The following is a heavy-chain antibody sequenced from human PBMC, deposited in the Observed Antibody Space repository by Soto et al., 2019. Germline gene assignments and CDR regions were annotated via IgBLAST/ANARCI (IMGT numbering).Heavy chain of an antibody. Sequence: QVQLVESGGRVVQPGRSLRLSCAASGFTFSSCAMHWVRQAPGQGLEWLAVISYDGTNKYYADSVKGRFTISRDNSKNTLYLQMNSLRAEDTALYYCARDRGGVVVAATLDYWGQGALVTVSS. V-gene: IGHV3-30*04. CDR3: ARDRGGVVVAATLDY. CDR1: GFTFSSCA. D-gene: IGHD2-15*01. CDR2: ISYDGTNK. J-gene: IGHJ4*02.